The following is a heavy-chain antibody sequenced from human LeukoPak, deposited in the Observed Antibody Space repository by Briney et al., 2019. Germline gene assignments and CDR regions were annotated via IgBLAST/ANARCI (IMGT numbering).Heavy chain of an antibody. CDR3: ARGSSSSWYKYFFDY. Sequence: ASVNVSRAVSRYTLTGYYMHWVRQAPRQGLEWMGWINPDIGGTKYAQKFQGRVTMTRDTSISTAYMELSRLRSADTAVYYCARGSSSSWYKYFFDYWGQGTPVTVSS. CDR1: RYTLTGYY. CDR2: INPDIGGT. D-gene: IGHD6-13*01. V-gene: IGHV1-2*02. J-gene: IGHJ4*02.